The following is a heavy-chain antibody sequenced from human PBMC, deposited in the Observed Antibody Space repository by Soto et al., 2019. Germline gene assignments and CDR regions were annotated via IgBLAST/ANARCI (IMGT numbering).Heavy chain of an antibody. CDR3: ARDLAAAGTYISYPYSMDV. D-gene: IGHD6-13*01. Sequence: QVQLVESGGSVVQPGRSLRLSCVASGFIFSSHGMHWVRQAPGKGLDWVAVIWYDGSKKYYADSVKGRFTISRDNSKNTLHLQMNSLRVEDTAVYYCARDLAAAGTYISYPYSMDVWGQGTTVTVSS. V-gene: IGHV3-33*01. J-gene: IGHJ6*02. CDR2: IWYDGSKK. CDR1: GFIFSSHG.